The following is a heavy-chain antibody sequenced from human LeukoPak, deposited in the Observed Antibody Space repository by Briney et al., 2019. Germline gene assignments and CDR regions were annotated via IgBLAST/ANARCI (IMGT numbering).Heavy chain of an antibody. J-gene: IGHJ3*02. V-gene: IGHV3-30*03. Sequence: PGGSLRLSCAASGFTFSSYGMHWVRQAPGKGLEWVAVISYDGSNKYYADSVKGRFTISRDNSKNTLYLQMNSLRAEDTAVYYCAAATGIGSGGSPDAFDIWGQGTMVTVSS. CDR3: AAATGIGSGGSPDAFDI. CDR1: GFTFSSYG. D-gene: IGHD2-15*01. CDR2: ISYDGSNK.